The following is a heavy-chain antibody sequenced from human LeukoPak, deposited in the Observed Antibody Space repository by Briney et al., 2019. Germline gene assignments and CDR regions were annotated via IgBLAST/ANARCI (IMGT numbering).Heavy chain of an antibody. V-gene: IGHV4-59*08. J-gene: IGHJ5*02. D-gene: IGHD6-19*01. Sequence: KPSETLSLTCAVSGGSISNYYWSWIRQPPGKGLECIGYIYYTGSTTYNPSLKSRVTISVDSSKNQFSLRLSSVTAADPAVYYCARLSTTSGWYSWFDPWGQGTLVTVSS. CDR3: ARLSTTSGWYSWFDP. CDR1: GGSISNYY. CDR2: IYYTGST.